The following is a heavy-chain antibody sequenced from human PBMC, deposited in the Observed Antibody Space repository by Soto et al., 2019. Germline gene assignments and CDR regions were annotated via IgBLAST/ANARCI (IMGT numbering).Heavy chain of an antibody. D-gene: IGHD3-22*01. J-gene: IGHJ4*02. CDR1: GGSISSGGYY. V-gene: IGHV4-31*03. CDR2: IYYSGST. Sequence: SETLSLTCTVSGGSISSGGYYWSWIRQHPGKGLEWIGYIYYSGSTYYNPSLKSRVTISVDTSKNQFSLKLSSVTAADTAVYYCARAPHYYDSSGYYSELYFFDYWGQGTLVIVSS. CDR3: ARAPHYYDSSGYYSELYFFDY.